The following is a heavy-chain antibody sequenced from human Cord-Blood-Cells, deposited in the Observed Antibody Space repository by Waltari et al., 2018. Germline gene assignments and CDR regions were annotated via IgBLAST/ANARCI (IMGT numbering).Heavy chain of an antibody. V-gene: IGHV4-34*01. Sequence: QVQLQQWGAGLLKPSETLSLTCAVYGGSFSGYSWSWIRQPPGKVLEGSGEITHGGSTNYNPSLKSRVTISVDTSKNQFSLKLSSVTAADTAVYYCARVRKLGYVSRLDYWGQGTLVTVSS. D-gene: IGHD7-27*01. CDR2: ITHGGST. CDR1: GGSFSGYS. CDR3: ARVRKLGYVSRLDY. J-gene: IGHJ4*02.